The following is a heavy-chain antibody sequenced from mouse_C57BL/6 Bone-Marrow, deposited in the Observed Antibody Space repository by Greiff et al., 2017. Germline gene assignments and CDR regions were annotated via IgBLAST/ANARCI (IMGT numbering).Heavy chain of an antibody. Sequence: QVQLQQSGAELVRPGASVTLSCKASGYTFTDYEMHWVKQTPVHGLEWIGAIDPETGGTAYNQKFKGKAILTADKSSSTAYMELRSLTSEDSAFYYCTSGGEAGFIWCQGTSVTVSS. J-gene: IGHJ4*01. CDR2: IDPETGGT. D-gene: IGHD1-1*01. CDR1: GYTFTDYE. CDR3: TSGGEAGFI. V-gene: IGHV1-15*01.